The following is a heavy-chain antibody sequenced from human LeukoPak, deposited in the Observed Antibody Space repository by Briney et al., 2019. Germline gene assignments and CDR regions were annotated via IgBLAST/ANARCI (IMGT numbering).Heavy chain of an antibody. Sequence: ASVKVSCEASGGTFSSYAISWVRQAPGQGLEWMGGIIPIFGTANYAQKFQGRVTITADESTSTAYMELSSLRSEDTAVYYCARRRGLLAANRNWFDPWGQGTLVTVSS. J-gene: IGHJ5*02. CDR3: ARRRGLLAANRNWFDP. D-gene: IGHD6-13*01. CDR2: IIPIFGTA. CDR1: GGTFSSYA. V-gene: IGHV1-69*01.